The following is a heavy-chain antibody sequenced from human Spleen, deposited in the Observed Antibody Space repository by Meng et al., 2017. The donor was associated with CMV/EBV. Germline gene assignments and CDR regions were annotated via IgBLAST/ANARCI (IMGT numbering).Heavy chain of an antibody. Sequence: GESLKISCAASGFTFNDYGMSWVRQAPGKGLEWVAGIYWNGGSTGYADSVKGRFTISRDNAKNSLYLQMNSLRAEDTAFYHCARTITVIRGVLGWFDPWGQGTLVTVSS. D-gene: IGHD3-10*01. CDR2: IYWNGGST. V-gene: IGHV3-20*01. CDR3: ARTITVIRGVLGWFDP. CDR1: GFTFNDYG. J-gene: IGHJ5*02.